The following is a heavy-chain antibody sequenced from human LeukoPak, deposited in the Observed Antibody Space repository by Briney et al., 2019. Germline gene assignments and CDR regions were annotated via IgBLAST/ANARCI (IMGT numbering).Heavy chain of an antibody. D-gene: IGHD4-17*01. CDR1: GGTFSSYA. Sequence: SVKVSCKASGGTFSSYAISWVRQAPGQGLEWMGGINPIFGTANYAQKFQGRVTITTDESTSTAYMELSSLRSEDTAVYYCARLGDYGDYDSDYWGQGTLVTVSS. CDR2: INPIFGTA. J-gene: IGHJ4*02. CDR3: ARLGDYGDYDSDY. V-gene: IGHV1-69*05.